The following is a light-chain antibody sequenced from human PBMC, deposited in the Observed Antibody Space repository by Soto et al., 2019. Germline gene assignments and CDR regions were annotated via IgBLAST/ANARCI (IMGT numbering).Light chain of an antibody. J-gene: IGLJ1*01. CDR1: SSDVGGYNY. CDR2: QVR. V-gene: IGLV2-14*01. Sequence: QSALTQPASVSGSPGQSITISCTGTSSDVGGYNYVSWYQQHPGKAPKLMIYQVRNRPSGVSHRFSGSKSGNTASLTISGLQAEDESDYYCSSYTSSSTLLYLFGTGTKVTVL. CDR3: SSYTSSSTLLYL.